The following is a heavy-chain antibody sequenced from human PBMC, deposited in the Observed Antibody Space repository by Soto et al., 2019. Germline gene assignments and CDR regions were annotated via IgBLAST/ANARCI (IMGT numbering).Heavy chain of an antibody. D-gene: IGHD6-19*01. J-gene: IGHJ4*02. CDR2: ISAYNGNT. CDR3: ATDIAVAGTGEFDY. V-gene: IGHV1-18*01. CDR1: GYTFTSYG. Sequence: ASVKVSCKASGYTFTSYGISWVRQAPGQGLEWMGWISAYNGNTNYAQKLQGRVTMTTDTSTSTAYMELRSLRSDDTAVYYCATDIAVAGTGEFDYWGQGTLGTVSS.